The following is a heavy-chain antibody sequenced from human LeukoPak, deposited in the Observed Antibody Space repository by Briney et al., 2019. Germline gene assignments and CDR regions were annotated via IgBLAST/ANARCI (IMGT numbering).Heavy chain of an antibody. Sequence: SVKVSCEASGGTFSSYAISRVRQAPGQGLEWMGGIIPIFGTANYAQKFQGRVTITADESTSTAYMELSSLRSADTAVYYCARAPRGGYCSSTSCLEGPWNGMDVWGQGTTVTVSS. CDR2: IIPIFGTA. CDR3: ARAPRGGYCSSTSCLEGPWNGMDV. V-gene: IGHV1-69*13. D-gene: IGHD2-2*01. J-gene: IGHJ6*02. CDR1: GGTFSSYA.